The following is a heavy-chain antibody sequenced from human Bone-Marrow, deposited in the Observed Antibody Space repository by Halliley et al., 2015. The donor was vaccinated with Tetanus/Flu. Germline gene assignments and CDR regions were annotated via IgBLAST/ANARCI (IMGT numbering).Heavy chain of an antibody. D-gene: IGHD6-6*01. CDR2: IYDRGTP. Sequence: LEWIGYIYDRGTPNYNPSLMDRVVLSLDTSKNQFSLRLTSVTAADTAVYYCARGQLAARYFDYWGQGTLVTVSS. J-gene: IGHJ4*02. CDR3: ARGQLAARYFDY. V-gene: IGHV4-59*09.